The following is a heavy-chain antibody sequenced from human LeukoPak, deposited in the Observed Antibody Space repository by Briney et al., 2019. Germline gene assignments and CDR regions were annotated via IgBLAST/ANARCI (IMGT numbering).Heavy chain of an antibody. J-gene: IGHJ3*01. CDR1: GYTFTSYD. V-gene: IGHV1-8*01. CDR2: VSPNSGNT. D-gene: IGHD1-1*01. CDR3: ARGRHNNC. Sequence: ASVKVSCKASGYTFTSYDISWVQQATGQGLEWMGWVSPNSGNTGYAQKFQGRVIMTRNTSISTAYMELSSLRSEDTAVYYCARGRHNNCWGQGTMVTVSS.